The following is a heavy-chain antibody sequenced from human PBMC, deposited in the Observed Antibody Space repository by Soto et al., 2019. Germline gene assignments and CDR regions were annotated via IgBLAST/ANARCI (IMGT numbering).Heavy chain of an antibody. D-gene: IGHD3-16*02. CDR2: IKQDGSEK. V-gene: IGHV3-7*01. J-gene: IGHJ3*02. CDR3: ASIQVGSYRQNDAFDI. CDR1: GFTFSSYW. Sequence: GGSLRLSCAASGFTFSSYWMSWVRQAPGKGLEWVANIKQDGSEKYYVDSVKGRFTISRDNAKNSLYLQMNSLRAEDTAVYYCASIQVGSYRQNDAFDIWGQGTMVTVSS.